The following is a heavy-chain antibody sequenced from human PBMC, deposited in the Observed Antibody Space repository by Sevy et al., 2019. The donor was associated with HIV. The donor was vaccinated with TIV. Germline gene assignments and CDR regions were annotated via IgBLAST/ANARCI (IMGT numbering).Heavy chain of an antibody. Sequence: GGSLRLSCAASGFTFSTSTMNWVRQAPGKGLEWVSLMTSSGSYILYADSVKGRFTISRANAKNSVFLQMNSLRVEDTAVYYCVRDGWNYWGQGTLVTVSS. V-gene: IGHV3-21*01. CDR1: GFTFSTST. CDR3: VRDGWNY. J-gene: IGHJ4*02. D-gene: IGHD2-15*01. CDR2: MTSSGSYI.